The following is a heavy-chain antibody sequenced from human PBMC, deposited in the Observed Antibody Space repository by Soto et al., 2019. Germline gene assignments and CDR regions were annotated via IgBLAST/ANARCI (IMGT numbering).Heavy chain of an antibody. CDR3: ARDPAVGATNYGMDV. Sequence: QVQLQESGPGLVKPSETLSLTRTVSGGSVSSGSYYWSWIRQPPGKGLEWIGYIYYSGSTNYNPSLKSRVTISVDTSKNQFSLKLSSVTAADTAVYYCARDPAVGATNYGMDVWGQGTTVTVSS. D-gene: IGHD1-26*01. CDR1: GGSVSSGSYY. V-gene: IGHV4-61*01. CDR2: IYYSGST. J-gene: IGHJ6*02.